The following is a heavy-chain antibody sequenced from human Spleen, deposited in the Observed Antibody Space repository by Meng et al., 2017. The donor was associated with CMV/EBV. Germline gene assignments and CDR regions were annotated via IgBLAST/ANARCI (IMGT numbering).Heavy chain of an antibody. Sequence: GGSLRLSCKGSGYNFISYWIGWVRQMPGKGLEWMGIIYPGDSDTRYSPSFQGQVTISADKSINTAYLQWNSLKASDTAMYYCARGSTGTLDNYYGMDVWGQGTTVTVSS. CDR3: ARGSTGTLDNYYGMDV. CDR2: IYPGDSDT. D-gene: IGHD1-1*01. CDR1: GYNFISYW. J-gene: IGHJ6*02. V-gene: IGHV5-51*01.